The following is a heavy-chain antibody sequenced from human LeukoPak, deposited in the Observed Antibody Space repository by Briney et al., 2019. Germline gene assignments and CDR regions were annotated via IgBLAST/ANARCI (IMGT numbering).Heavy chain of an antibody. J-gene: IGHJ5*02. CDR1: GGSISSYY. CDR2: TYTSGST. D-gene: IGHD6-19*01. V-gene: IGHV4-4*07. CDR3: ARDSSESIAVAGTNWFDP. Sequence: PSETLSLTCTVSGGSISSYYWSWIRQPAGKGLEWIGRTYTSGSTNYNPSLKSRVTMSVDTSKNQFSLKLSSVTAADTAVYYCARDSSESIAVAGTNWFDPWGQGTLVTVSS.